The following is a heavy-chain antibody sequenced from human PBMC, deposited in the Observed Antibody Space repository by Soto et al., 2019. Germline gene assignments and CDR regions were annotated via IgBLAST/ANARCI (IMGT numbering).Heavy chain of an antibody. D-gene: IGHD6-19*01. CDR2: IKQDGSEK. CDR3: ARAGVGQWRGYDY. CDR1: GFTFSSYW. J-gene: IGHJ4*02. Sequence: EVQLLESGGGLVQPGGSLRLSCAASGFTFSSYWMSWVRQAPAKGLEWVANIKQDGSEKYYVDSVKGRFTISRDNAKNSLSLQMNSLRAEDTAVYYCARAGVGQWRGYDYRGQGTLVTVSS. V-gene: IGHV3-7*04.